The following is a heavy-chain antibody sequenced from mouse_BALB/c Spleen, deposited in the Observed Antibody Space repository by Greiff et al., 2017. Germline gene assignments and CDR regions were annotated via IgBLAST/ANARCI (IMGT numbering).Heavy chain of an antibody. D-gene: IGHD1-1*01. V-gene: IGHV5-6*01. CDR2: ISSGGSYT. CDR3: ARQRVTTVVADYAMDY. Sequence: EVQGVESGGDLVKPGGSLKLSCAASGFTFSSYGMSWVRQTPDKRLEWVATISSGGSYTYYPDSVKGRFTISRDNAKNTLYLQMSSLKSEDTAMYYCARQRVTTVVADYAMDYWGQGTSVTVSS. CDR1: GFTFSSYG. J-gene: IGHJ4*01.